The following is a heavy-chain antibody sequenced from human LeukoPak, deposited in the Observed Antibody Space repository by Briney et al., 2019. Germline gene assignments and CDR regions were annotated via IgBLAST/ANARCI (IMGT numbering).Heavy chain of an antibody. J-gene: IGHJ4*02. CDR3: ARSRSTTGTTKLDSPHLYFDY. CDR1: GGSISSSSYY. Sequence: PSETLSLTCTVSGGSISSSSYYWGWIRQPPGKGLEWIGSIYYSGSTYYNPSLKSRVTISVDTSKNQFSLKLSSVTAADTAVYYCARSRSTTGTTKLDSPHLYFDYWGQGTLVTVSS. CDR2: IYYSGST. D-gene: IGHD1-1*01. V-gene: IGHV4-39*07.